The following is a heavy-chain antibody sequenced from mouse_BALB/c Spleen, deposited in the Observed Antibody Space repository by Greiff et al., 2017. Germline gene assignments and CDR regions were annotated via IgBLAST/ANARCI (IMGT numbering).Heavy chain of an antibody. CDR1: GFNFTDYY. J-gene: IGHJ2*01. V-gene: IGHV7-3*02. Sequence: EVHLVESGGGLVQPGGSLRLSCATSGFNFTDYYMSWVRQPPGKALEWLGFIRNKANGYTTEYSASVKGRFTISRDNSQSILYLQMNTLRAEDSATYYCARVVAHFDYWGQGTTLTVSS. D-gene: IGHD1-1*01. CDR2: IRNKANGYTT. CDR3: ARVVAHFDY.